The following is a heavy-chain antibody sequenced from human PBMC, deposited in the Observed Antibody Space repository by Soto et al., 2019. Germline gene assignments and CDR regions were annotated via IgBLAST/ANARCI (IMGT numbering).Heavy chain of an antibody. CDR3: ARGPPYYDFWSGYYFPYNWFDP. J-gene: IGHJ5*02. V-gene: IGHV4-34*01. D-gene: IGHD3-3*01. Sequence: LSLTCAVYGGSFSGYYWSWIRQPPGKGLEWIGEINHSGSTNYNPSLKSRVTISVDTSKNQFSLKLSSVTAADTAVYYCARGPPYYDFWSGYYFPYNWFDPWGQGTLVTVS. CDR2: INHSGST. CDR1: GGSFSGYY.